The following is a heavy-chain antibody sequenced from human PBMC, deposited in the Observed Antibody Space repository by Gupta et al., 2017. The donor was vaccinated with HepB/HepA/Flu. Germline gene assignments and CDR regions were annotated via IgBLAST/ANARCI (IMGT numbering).Heavy chain of an antibody. CDR3: ARDFVSNSNPLYYYGMDV. CDR1: GYTFTRYY. J-gene: IGHJ6*02. Sequence: QVQLVQSGAEVKKPGASVKVSCKASGYTFTRYYLHWVRLSPGQGLEWMGIINPSGGSTSYAQKFQGRVTMTRDTSTSTVYMELSSLRSEDTAVYYCARDFVSNSNPLYYYGMDVWGQGTTVTVSS. V-gene: IGHV1-46*01. CDR2: INPSGGST. D-gene: IGHD4-11*01.